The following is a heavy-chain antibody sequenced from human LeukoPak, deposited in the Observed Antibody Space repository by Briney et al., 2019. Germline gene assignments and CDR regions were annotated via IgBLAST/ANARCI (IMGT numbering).Heavy chain of an antibody. CDR1: GYRFNYYW. V-gene: IGHV5-51*01. J-gene: IGHJ2*01. CDR3: ARLHPPYYYDSSGSLRYFDL. Sequence: KNGESLKISCQGSGYRFNYYWIGWVRQMPGKGLEWMGIIYPDDSDTRYSPSFQGQVTISADKSISTAYLQWSSLKASDTAMYYCARLHPPYYYDSSGSLRYFDLWGRGTLVTVSS. CDR2: IYPDDSDT. D-gene: IGHD3-22*01.